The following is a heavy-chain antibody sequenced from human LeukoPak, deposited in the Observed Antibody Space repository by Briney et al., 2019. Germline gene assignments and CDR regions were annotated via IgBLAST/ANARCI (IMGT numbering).Heavy chain of an antibody. Sequence: HPGRSLRLSCTASGFTFGDYTMSWVRQAPGKGLEWVGFIRSKAHGGTTEYAASVKGRFTISRDDSKSIAYLQMNSLKTEDTALYYCTRDDSDPRRDYWGRGTLVTVSS. CDR2: IRSKAHGGTT. CDR3: TRDDSDPRRDY. D-gene: IGHD2-21*01. V-gene: IGHV3-49*04. J-gene: IGHJ4*02. CDR1: GFTFGDYT.